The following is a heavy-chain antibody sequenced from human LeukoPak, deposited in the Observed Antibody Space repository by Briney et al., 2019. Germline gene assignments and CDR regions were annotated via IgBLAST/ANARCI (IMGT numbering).Heavy chain of an antibody. CDR1: GVSISSYY. CDR2: IYYSGST. Sequence: SETLSLTCTVSGVSISSYYWSWIRQPPGKGLEWIGYIYYSGSTNYNPSLKSRVTISVDTSKNQFSLKVSSVTAADTAVYYCARERSSSSSYSDYWGQGTLVTVSS. V-gene: IGHV4-59*01. D-gene: IGHD6-6*01. CDR3: ARERSSSSSYSDY. J-gene: IGHJ4*02.